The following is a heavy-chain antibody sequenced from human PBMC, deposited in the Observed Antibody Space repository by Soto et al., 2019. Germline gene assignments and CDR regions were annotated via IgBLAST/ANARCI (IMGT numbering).Heavy chain of an antibody. V-gene: IGHV3-23*01. Sequence: GGSLRLACVGSGLTFSSYSMSWVRQAPGKGLEWVSAISGSGGSAYYADSVKGRFTISRDNSKNTLYLQMNSLRAEDTAVYYCTRTARLQRQLRVNFDYWGQGTLVTVSS. J-gene: IGHJ4*02. D-gene: IGHD1-1*01. CDR2: ISGSGGSA. CDR1: GLTFSSYS. CDR3: TRTARLQRQLRVNFDY.